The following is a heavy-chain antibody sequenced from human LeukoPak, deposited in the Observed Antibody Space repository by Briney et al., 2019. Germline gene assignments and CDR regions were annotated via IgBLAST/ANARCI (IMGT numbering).Heavy chain of an antibody. CDR2: IYSGGST. D-gene: IGHD1-26*01. V-gene: IGHV3-53*01. CDR1: GFTFSSSA. J-gene: IGHJ4*02. Sequence: GGSLRLSCAASGFTFSSSAMSWVRQAPGKGLEWVSVIYSGGSTYYADSVKGRFTISRDNSKNTLYLQMNSLRAEDTAVYYCARGVGSGSRLRAGDYWGQGTLVTVSS. CDR3: ARGVGSGSRLRAGDY.